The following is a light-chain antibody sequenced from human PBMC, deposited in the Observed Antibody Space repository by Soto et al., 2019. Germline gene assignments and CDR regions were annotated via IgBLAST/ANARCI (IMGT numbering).Light chain of an antibody. J-gene: IGLJ2*01. V-gene: IGLV1-51*01. CDR2: DND. CDR3: GVWDSSLSAVV. CDR1: SSNIGSNY. Sequence: QSVLTQPPSVSAAPRQKVTISCSGSSSNIGSNYVSWYHQLPGTAPKLVIYDNDKRPSGIPDRFSGSRSGPSATLAITGLQTGDEGDYYCGVWDSSLSAVVFGGGTKLTVL.